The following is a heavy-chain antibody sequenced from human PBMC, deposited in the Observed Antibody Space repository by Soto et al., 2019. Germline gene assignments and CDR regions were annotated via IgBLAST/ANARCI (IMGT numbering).Heavy chain of an antibody. CDR2: IDNSGST. CDR1: AWSIITYF. V-gene: IGHV4-4*07. CDR3: ARGGQDFWSGPFDD. J-gene: IGHJ4*02. D-gene: IGHD3-3*01. Sequence: SGTLSLSCPVAAWSIITYFFNWIRQPAGKGLEWIGRIDNSGSTNYNPSLKSRVTMSSDTSRSQFSLKLNSVTAADTAVYYCARGGQDFWSGPFDDWGQGTQVTVSS.